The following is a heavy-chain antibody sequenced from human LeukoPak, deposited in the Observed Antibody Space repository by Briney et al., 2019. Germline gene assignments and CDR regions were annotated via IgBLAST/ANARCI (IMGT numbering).Heavy chain of an antibody. D-gene: IGHD6-19*01. Sequence: GGSLRLSCAASGFTFSSYAMSWVRQAPGNGLEWVSAISGSGGSTYYADSVKGRFTISRDNSKNTLYLQMNSLRAEDTAVYYCAKDRQYSSGWDWGQGTLVTVSS. CDR2: ISGSGGST. J-gene: IGHJ4*02. CDR3: AKDRQYSSGWD. V-gene: IGHV3-23*01. CDR1: GFTFSSYA.